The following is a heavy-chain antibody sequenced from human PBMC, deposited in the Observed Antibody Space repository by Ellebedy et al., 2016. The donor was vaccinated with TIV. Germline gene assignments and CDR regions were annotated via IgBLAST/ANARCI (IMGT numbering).Heavy chain of an antibody. CDR2: ISHTGSRT. CDR1: GFTFNNYA. CDR3: AKGRGGGSDSSAPRYYFDY. Sequence: PGGSLRLSCAASGFTFNNYAMSRVRQAPGKGLEWVSTISHTGSRTYYANSVEGRFIISRDNSKRTLYLQMNSLRAEDTAVYYCAKGRGGGSDSSAPRYYFDYWGLGTLVTVSS. V-gene: IGHV3-23*01. J-gene: IGHJ4*02. D-gene: IGHD6-19*01.